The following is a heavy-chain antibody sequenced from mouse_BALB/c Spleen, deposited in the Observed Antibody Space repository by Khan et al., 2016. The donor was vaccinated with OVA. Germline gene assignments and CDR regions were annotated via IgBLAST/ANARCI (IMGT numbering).Heavy chain of an antibody. CDR2: ITSNNGGT. CDR1: GYIFSDYN. CDR3: TRGGFGSPFAY. Sequence: VRLQQSGPELVKPGASVRIPCKASGYIFSDYNMDWVKQSHGKSLEWIGDITSNNGGTIYNQKFKGKATLTVDKSSSTAYMELRSLTSEDTAVYYCTRGGFGSPFAYWGQGTLVTVSA. V-gene: IGHV1-18*01. J-gene: IGHJ3*01. D-gene: IGHD1-1*01.